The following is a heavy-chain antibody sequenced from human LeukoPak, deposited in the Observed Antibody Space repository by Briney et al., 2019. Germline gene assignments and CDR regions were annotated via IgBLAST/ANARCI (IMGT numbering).Heavy chain of an antibody. CDR1: GFTFSSYA. J-gene: IGHJ4*02. V-gene: IGHV3-23*01. CDR3: AKNSGYSGSHYANY. CDR2: ISGRGGST. D-gene: IGHD1-26*01. Sequence: GGSLRLSCAASGFTFSSYAMSWVRQAPGKGLEWVSAISGRGGSTYYADSVKGRFTISRDNSKNTLYLQMNSLRAEDTAVYYCAKNSGYSGSHYANYWGQGTLVTVSS.